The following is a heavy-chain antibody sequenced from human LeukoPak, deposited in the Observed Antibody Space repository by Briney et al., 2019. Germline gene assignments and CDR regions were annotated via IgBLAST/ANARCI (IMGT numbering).Heavy chain of an antibody. CDR1: GYTFTSYA. D-gene: IGHD5-18*01. J-gene: IGHJ4*02. CDR3: ARVGADTAMVTPPNFDY. V-gene: IGHV7-4-1*02. Sequence: GASVKVSCKASGYTFTSYAMNWVRQAPGQGLEWMGWINTNTGNPTYAQGFTGRFVFSLDTSVSTAYLQISSLKAEDTAVYYCARVGADTAMVTPPNFDYWGQGTLVTVSS. CDR2: INTNTGNP.